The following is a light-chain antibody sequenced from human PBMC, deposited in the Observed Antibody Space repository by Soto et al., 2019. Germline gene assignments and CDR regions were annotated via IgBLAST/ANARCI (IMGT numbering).Light chain of an antibody. CDR2: DAS. J-gene: IGKJ4*01. CDR3: QQYDDLPFT. V-gene: IGKV1-33*01. Sequence: DIQMTQSPSSLSASVGDRVTITCQASQAIGNYLTWYQQKPGKAPKLLIYDASNLETGVPSRFSGSGSGTDFTFTIHSLQPEDIATYYCQQYDDLPFTFGGGTKVEIK. CDR1: QAIGNY.